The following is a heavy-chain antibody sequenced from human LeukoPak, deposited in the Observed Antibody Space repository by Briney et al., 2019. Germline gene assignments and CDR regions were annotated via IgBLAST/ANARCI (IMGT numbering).Heavy chain of an antibody. J-gene: IGHJ4*02. CDR1: GFTFSSYA. CDR2: IRGSDGST. D-gene: IGHD4-17*01. V-gene: IGHV3-23*01. Sequence: GGSLRLSCAASGFTFSSYALSWFRQAPGKGLELVSSIRGSDGSTYYADSVKGRFANSRENSKNTLYLQMNSLRAEDTAVYYCAKDVYGDYGGLDYWGQGTLVTVSS. CDR3: AKDVYGDYGGLDY.